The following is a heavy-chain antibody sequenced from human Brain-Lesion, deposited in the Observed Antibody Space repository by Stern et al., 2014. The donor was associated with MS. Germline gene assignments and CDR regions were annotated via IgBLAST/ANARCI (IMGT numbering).Heavy chain of an antibody. CDR3: AGEEDIRYCSGGSCTGNWFDP. J-gene: IGHJ5*02. CDR2: IYYSGNT. D-gene: IGHD2-15*01. Sequence: QLQLQESGPGLVKPSETLSLTCTVAGGSVSSTSYAWAWIRQPPGQGLEWIGTIYYSGNTYYSPSLKSRLTISLDKSKNQFYLPRGSGTAADTAVYYCAGEEDIRYCSGGSCTGNWFDPWGQGTLVTVSS. CDR1: GGSVSSTSYA. V-gene: IGHV4-39*01.